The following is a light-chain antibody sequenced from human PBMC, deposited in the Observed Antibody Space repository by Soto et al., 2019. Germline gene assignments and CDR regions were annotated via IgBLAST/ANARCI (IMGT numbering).Light chain of an antibody. CDR1: QDIRKF. CDR2: DAT. V-gene: IGKV1-33*01. CDR3: QHYDNLVT. J-gene: IGKJ3*01. Sequence: DIQMTQSPSSLSASVGDRVTITCQASQDIRKFLNWYQQKPGKAPKLLINDATNLETGVPARFSGSGTGTYFTFTINSLQPEDIATYYCQHYDNLVTFGPGTKVDIK.